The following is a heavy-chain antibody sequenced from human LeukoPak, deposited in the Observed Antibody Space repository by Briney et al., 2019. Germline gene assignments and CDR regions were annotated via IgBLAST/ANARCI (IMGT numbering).Heavy chain of an antibody. Sequence: PSETLSLTCTVSGGSISSYYWSWIRQPPGKGLEWIGYIYYSGSTNYNPSLKSRVTISVDTSKNQFSLKLSSVTAADTAVYYCARIGHEDYYFNYWGQGTRAPVSS. V-gene: IGHV4-59*01. J-gene: IGHJ4*02. CDR1: GGSISSYY. CDR2: IYYSGST. CDR3: ARIGHEDYYFNY.